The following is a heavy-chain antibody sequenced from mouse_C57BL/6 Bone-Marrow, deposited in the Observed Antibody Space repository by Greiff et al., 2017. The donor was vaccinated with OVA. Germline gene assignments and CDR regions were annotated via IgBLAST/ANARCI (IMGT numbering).Heavy chain of an antibody. CDR2: INPNNGGT. CDR1: GYTFTDYN. J-gene: IGHJ1*03. D-gene: IGHD1-1*01. Sequence: VQLQQSGPELVKPGASVKIPCKASGYTFTDYNMDWVKQSHGKSLEWIGDINPNNGGTIYNQKFKGKATLTVDKSSSTAYMELRSLTSEDTAVYYCARRGYYGSSLLPFDVWGTGTTVTVSS. CDR3: ARRGYYGSSLLPFDV. V-gene: IGHV1-18*01.